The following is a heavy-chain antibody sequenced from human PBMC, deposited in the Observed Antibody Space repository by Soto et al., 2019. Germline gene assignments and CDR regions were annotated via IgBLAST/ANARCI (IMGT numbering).Heavy chain of an antibody. V-gene: IGHV3-72*01. CDR3: AVDTVGTGSH. J-gene: IGHJ4*02. Sequence: EVQLVESGGGLVQPGGSLRLSCAASGFSFSDCHVDWVRQAPGKGLEWVGRTRNKRDSHTTEYAASMKDRFTMSRDDSKNTVDLQVTSLKTEDTAVYYCAVDTVGTGSHWGQGILVTVSS. CDR1: GFSFSDCH. CDR2: TRNKRDSHTT. D-gene: IGHD5-12*01.